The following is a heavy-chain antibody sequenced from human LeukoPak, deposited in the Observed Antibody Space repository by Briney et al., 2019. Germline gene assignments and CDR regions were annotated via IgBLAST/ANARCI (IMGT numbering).Heavy chain of an antibody. J-gene: IGHJ4*02. V-gene: IGHV1-69*06. CDR3: ATDISYRAYYFDY. D-gene: IGHD1-26*01. CDR2: IIPIFGTA. CDR1: GGTFSSNA. Sequence: SVKVSCKASGGTFSSNAISWVRQAPGQGLEWMGGIIPIFGTANYAQKFQGRVTMTEDTSTDTAYMELSSLRSEDTAVYYCATDISYRAYYFDYWGQGTLVTVSS.